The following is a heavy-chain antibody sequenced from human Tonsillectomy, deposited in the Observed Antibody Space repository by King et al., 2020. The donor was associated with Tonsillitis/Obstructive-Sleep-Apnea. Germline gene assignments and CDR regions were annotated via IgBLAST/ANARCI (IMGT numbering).Heavy chain of an antibody. V-gene: IGHV3-21*01. Sequence: VQLVESGGGLVKPGGSLRLSCAASGFSFSSCSMNWVRQAPGKGLEWVSSISSSSSYIYYADSLKGRFTISRDNAKNSLYLQMNSLRAEDTAVYYCARDHYDSSGVYMDVWGKGTTVTVSS. D-gene: IGHD3-22*01. CDR3: ARDHYDSSGVYMDV. CDR1: GFSFSSCS. J-gene: IGHJ6*03. CDR2: ISSSSSYI.